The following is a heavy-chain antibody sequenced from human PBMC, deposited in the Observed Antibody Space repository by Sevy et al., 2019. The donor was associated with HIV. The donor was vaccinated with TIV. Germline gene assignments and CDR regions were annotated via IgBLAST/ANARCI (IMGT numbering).Heavy chain of an antibody. V-gene: IGHV6-1*01. D-gene: IGHD7-27*01. CDR2: TYYMSKWYN. Sequence: SQTLSLTCAISGDSVSSNSAAWYWIRQSPSRGLEWLGRTYYMSKWYNDYAVSVKSRITINPDTSKNQFSLQLNSVTPEDTAVYYCARVTAGDRWGAFDIWGQGTMVTVSS. J-gene: IGHJ3*02. CDR1: GDSVSSNSAA. CDR3: ARVTAGDRWGAFDI.